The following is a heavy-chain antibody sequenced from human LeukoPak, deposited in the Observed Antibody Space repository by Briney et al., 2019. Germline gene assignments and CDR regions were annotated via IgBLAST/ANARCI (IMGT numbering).Heavy chain of an antibody. Sequence: GRSLRLSCAASGFTFSSYAMHWVRQAPGKGLEWVAVISYDGSNKYYADSVKGRFTISRDNSKNTLYLQMNSLRAEDTAVYYCARDLGEYDILTGFDWGQGTLVTVSS. CDR2: ISYDGSNK. CDR1: GFTFSSYA. CDR3: ARDLGEYDILTGFD. J-gene: IGHJ4*02. V-gene: IGHV3-30*04. D-gene: IGHD3-9*01.